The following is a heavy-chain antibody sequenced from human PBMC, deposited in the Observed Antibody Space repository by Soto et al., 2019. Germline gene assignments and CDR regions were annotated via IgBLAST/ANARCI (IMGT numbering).Heavy chain of an antibody. Sequence: ASVKVSCKASGYTFTSYDINWVRQATGQGLEWMGWMNPNSGNTGYAQKFQGRVTMTRNTSISTAYMELSSLRSEDTAVYYCARSLPLAAAGYWYFDLWGRGTLVTVSS. CDR2: MNPNSGNT. CDR3: ARSLPLAAAGYWYFDL. CDR1: GYTFTSYD. D-gene: IGHD6-13*01. J-gene: IGHJ2*01. V-gene: IGHV1-8*02.